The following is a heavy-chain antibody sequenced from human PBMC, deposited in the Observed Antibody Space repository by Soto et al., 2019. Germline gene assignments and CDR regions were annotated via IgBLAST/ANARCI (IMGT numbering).Heavy chain of an antibody. J-gene: IGHJ4*02. CDR3: ARPAGYYDSSGYTFDY. CDR1: GGSISSSSYY. Sequence: SETLSLTCTVSGGSISSSSYYWGWIRQPPGKGLEWIGSIYYSGSTYYNPSLKSRVTISVDTSKNQFSLKLSSVTAADTAVYYCARPAGYYDSSGYTFDYWGQGTLVTVSS. D-gene: IGHD3-22*01. CDR2: IYYSGST. V-gene: IGHV4-39*01.